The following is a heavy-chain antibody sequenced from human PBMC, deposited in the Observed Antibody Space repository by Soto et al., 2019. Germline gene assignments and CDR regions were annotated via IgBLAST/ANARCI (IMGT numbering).Heavy chain of an antibody. CDR1: GGTFSSYT. D-gene: IGHD3-10*01. Sequence: QVQLVQSGAEVQKPGSSVKVSCKASGGTFSSYTISWVRQAPGQGLEWMGRIIPILGIANYAQKFQGRVTITADKSTSTAYMELSSLRSEDTAVYYCARADYYGSGSYSSNFDYWGQGTLVTVSS. J-gene: IGHJ4*02. V-gene: IGHV1-69*02. CDR3: ARADYYGSGSYSSNFDY. CDR2: IIPILGIA.